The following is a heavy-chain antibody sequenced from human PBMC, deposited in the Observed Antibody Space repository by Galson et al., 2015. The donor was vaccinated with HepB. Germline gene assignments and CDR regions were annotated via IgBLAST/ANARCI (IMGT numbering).Heavy chain of an antibody. V-gene: IGHV5-51*03. J-gene: IGHJ6*03. CDR1: GYTFTNYW. CDR2: IYPGDSDT. CDR3: ARLEQGPSDTITWSARYYYYTAV. D-gene: IGHD3-10*01. Sequence: QSGAEVKEPGESLKISCKGSGYTFTNYWIGWVRQMPGKGLEWMGIIYPGDSDTRYSPSFQGQVTISADKSITTAYLQWCSLKASDTAMYYCARLEQGPSDTITWSARYYYYTAVWGKGTTVTVSS.